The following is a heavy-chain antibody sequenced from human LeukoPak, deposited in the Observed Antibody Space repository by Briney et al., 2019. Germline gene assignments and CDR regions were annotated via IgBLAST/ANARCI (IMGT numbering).Heavy chain of an antibody. V-gene: IGHV4-31*03. CDR3: ARGGNWSHFDY. D-gene: IGHD1-1*01. CDR2: IYYSGNT. J-gene: IGHJ4*02. CDR1: GDSISRGGYY. Sequence: SETLSLTCTVSGDSISRGGYYWSWIRQHSGKGLEWIGYIYYSGNTYYNPSLRRRVAISVDTSNNQLSLRLSSVTAAGTAVYYCARGGNWSHFDYWGQGTLVTVSS.